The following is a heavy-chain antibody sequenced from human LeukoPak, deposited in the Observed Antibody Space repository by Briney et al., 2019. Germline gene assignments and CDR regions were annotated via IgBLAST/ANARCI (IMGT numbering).Heavy chain of an antibody. CDR2: ISSSSSTI. CDR1: GSTFSSYS. V-gene: IGHV3-48*01. Sequence: GGSLRLSCAASGSTFSSYSMNWVRQAPGKGLEWVSYISSSSSTIYYADSVKGRFTISRDNAKNSLYLQMNSLRAEDTAVYYCARDQGLYGGNSFYFDYWGQGTLVTVSS. D-gene: IGHD4-23*01. J-gene: IGHJ4*02. CDR3: ARDQGLYGGNSFYFDY.